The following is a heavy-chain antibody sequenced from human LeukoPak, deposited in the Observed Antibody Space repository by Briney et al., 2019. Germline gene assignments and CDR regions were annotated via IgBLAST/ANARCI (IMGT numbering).Heavy chain of an antibody. CDR3: AKADDSSGYPDY. J-gene: IGHJ4*02. D-gene: IGHD3-22*01. V-gene: IGHV3-23*01. CDR2: ISGSGGST. CDR1: GFTFSSCA. Sequence: PGGSLRLSCAASGFTFSSCAMRWVRQAPGKGLEWVSAISGSGGSTYYADSVKGRFTISRDNSKNTLYLQMNSLRAEDTAVYYCAKADDSSGYPDYWGQGTLVTVSS.